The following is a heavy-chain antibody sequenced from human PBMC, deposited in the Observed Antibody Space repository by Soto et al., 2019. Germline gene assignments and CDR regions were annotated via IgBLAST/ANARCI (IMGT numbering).Heavy chain of an antibody. V-gene: IGHV6-1*01. CDR3: AREKWIQLWLSPHYCYCCMDV. Sequence: SETLSLTCAISGASVSSNSAAWNWIRQSPSRGLEWLGRTYYRSKWYNDYAVSLKSRITINPDTSKNQFSLQLNSVTPEDTAVYYYAREKWIQLWLSPHYCYCCMDVCGQGPSVT. CDR2: TYYRSKWYN. J-gene: IGHJ6*02. CDR1: GASVSSNSAA. D-gene: IGHD5-18*01.